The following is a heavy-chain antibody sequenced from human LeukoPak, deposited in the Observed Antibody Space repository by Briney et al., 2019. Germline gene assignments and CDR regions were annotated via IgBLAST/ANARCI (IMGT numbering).Heavy chain of an antibody. Sequence: SETLSLTCTVSGTFVSGFYWTWIRQPPGKGLEWTGFIYSTGTTSYNSSLQSRVTILVDTSKNQFSLKLKSVIAADTAIYYCAGRWRGTLDYWGRGTLVAVSS. CDR3: AGRWRGTLDY. V-gene: IGHV4-4*09. J-gene: IGHJ4*02. D-gene: IGHD5-24*01. CDR2: IYSTGTT. CDR1: GTFVSGFY.